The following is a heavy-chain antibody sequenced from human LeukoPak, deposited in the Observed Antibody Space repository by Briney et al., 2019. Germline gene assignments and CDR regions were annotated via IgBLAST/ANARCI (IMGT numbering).Heavy chain of an antibody. CDR1: GFTVSSNY. CDR3: ARDPLYYYGSGTYGMDV. V-gene: IGHV3-66*01. D-gene: IGHD3-10*01. J-gene: IGHJ6*02. Sequence: GGSLRLSGAASGFTVSSNYMSWVRQAPGKGLDGVSVIYSGGSTYYADSVKGRFTISRDNSKNTLYLQMNSLRAEDTAVYYCARDPLYYYGSGTYGMDVWGQGTTVTVSS. CDR2: IYSGGST.